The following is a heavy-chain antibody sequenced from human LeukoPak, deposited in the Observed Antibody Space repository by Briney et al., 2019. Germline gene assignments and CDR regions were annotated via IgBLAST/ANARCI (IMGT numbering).Heavy chain of an antibody. CDR3: ARGRNCGGDCYYFAY. Sequence: SETLSLTCAVYGGSFSGYYWSWIRQPPGKGLEWIGYIYYSGSTNYNPSLKSRVTISVDTSKNQFSLKLSSVTAADTAVYYCARGRNCGGDCYYFAYWGQGTLVTVSS. CDR2: IYYSGST. D-gene: IGHD2-21*02. V-gene: IGHV4-59*01. J-gene: IGHJ4*02. CDR1: GGSFSGYY.